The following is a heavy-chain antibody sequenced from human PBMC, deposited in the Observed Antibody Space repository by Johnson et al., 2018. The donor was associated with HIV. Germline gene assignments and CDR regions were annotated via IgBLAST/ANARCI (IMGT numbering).Heavy chain of an antibody. J-gene: IGHJ3*02. CDR1: GFTFDDYT. CDR2: ISWDGGST. V-gene: IGHV3-43*01. CDR3: ARTSGSYYERDAFDI. D-gene: IGHD1-26*01. Sequence: VQLVESGGVVVQPGGSLRLSCAASGFTFDDYTMHWVRQAPGKGLEWVSLISWDGGSTYYADSVEGRFTISRDNSKNSLYLQMNSLRAEDTAVYYCARTSGSYYERDAFDIWGQGTMVTVSS.